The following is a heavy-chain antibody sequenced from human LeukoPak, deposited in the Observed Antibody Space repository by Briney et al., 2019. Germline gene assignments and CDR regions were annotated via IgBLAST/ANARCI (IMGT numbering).Heavy chain of an antibody. V-gene: IGHV4-39*07. CDR3: ARVPQYQLLSYFDY. D-gene: IGHD2-2*01. Sequence: SETLSLTCTVSGGSISSSSYYSGWLRQPPGKGLDWLGSIYYSGSTYYNPSHKSRVTISVDASKNQFSLKLSSVTAADTAVYYCARVPQYQLLSYFDYGGQGTVVTVSS. CDR1: GGSISSSSYY. CDR2: IYYSGST. J-gene: IGHJ4*02.